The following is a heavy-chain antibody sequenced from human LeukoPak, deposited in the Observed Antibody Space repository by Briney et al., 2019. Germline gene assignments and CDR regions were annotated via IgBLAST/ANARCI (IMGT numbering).Heavy chain of an antibody. V-gene: IGHV1-24*01. J-gene: IGHJ6*03. CDR3: ATVARGTAWSDVPAAVRLSDTYSYIAV. CDR2: LHPENGEK. D-gene: IGHD2-2*01. CDR1: DYSLTKLS. Sequence: ASVKVSCKVSDYSLTKLSIHWVRQGPGKGLEWLGGLHPENGEKIYAREFQGRLSLTEDTSVDTAYMELTSLRSEDTAVYYCATVARGTAWSDVPAAVRLSDTYSYIAVWGEGTSIIVSS.